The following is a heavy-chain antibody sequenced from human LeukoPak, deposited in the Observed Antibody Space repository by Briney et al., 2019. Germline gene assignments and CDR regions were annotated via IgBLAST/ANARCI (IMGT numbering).Heavy chain of an antibody. CDR3: ARVPGIAQLYGMDV. CDR1: GFTVSSNY. CDR2: IYSGGST. J-gene: IGHJ6*02. Sequence: GGSLRLSCAASGFTVSSNYMSWVRQAPGKGLEWVSVIYSGGSTYYADSVKGRFTISRDNSKNTLYLQMNSLRAEDTAVYYCARVPGIAQLYGMDVWGQGTAVTVSS. D-gene: IGHD6-13*01. V-gene: IGHV3-66*01.